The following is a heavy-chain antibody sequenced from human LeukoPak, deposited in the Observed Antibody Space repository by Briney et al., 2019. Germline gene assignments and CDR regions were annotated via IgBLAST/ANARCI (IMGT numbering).Heavy chain of an antibody. J-gene: IGHJ6*03. V-gene: IGHV6-1*01. Sequence: SQTLSLTCAISGDSVSSNSAAWNWIRQSPSRGLEWLGRTYYRSRWFNDYAVSVKSRITINPDTSKNQFSLQLNSVTPEDTAVYYCVRVSPLTFYYYMDVWGKGTTVTVSS. CDR3: VRVSPLTFYYYMDV. CDR2: TYYRSRWFN. D-gene: IGHD2/OR15-2a*01. CDR1: GDSVSSNSAA.